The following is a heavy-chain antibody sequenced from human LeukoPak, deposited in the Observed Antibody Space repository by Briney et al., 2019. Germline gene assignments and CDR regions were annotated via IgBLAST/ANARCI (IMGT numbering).Heavy chain of an antibody. Sequence: GGSLRLSCAASGFTLSSYWMSWVRQAPGKGLEWVANIKQDGSEKYYVDSVKGRFTTSTDNAQNSLYLQMNSLRAEDTAVYYCARDLIAAAGDEPYYYSYGMDVWGQGTTVTVSS. CDR1: GFTLSSYW. V-gene: IGHV3-7*03. J-gene: IGHJ6*02. CDR3: ARDLIAAAGDEPYYYSYGMDV. D-gene: IGHD6-13*01. CDR2: IKQDGSEK.